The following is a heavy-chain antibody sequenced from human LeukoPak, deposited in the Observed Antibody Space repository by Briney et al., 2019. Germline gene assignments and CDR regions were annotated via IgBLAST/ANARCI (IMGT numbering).Heavy chain of an antibody. CDR3: ARDLKGVSYYYFYMDV. CDR1: GYTFTSYG. J-gene: IGHJ6*03. Sequence: ASVKVSCKASGYTFTSYGISWGRQAPGQGLEWMGWISAYNGDTNYAQKLQDRVTMTTDTSTSTAYMELRSLRSDDTAVYYCARDLKGVSYYYFYMDVWGKGTTVTVSS. V-gene: IGHV1-18*01. D-gene: IGHD3-16*01. CDR2: ISAYNGDT.